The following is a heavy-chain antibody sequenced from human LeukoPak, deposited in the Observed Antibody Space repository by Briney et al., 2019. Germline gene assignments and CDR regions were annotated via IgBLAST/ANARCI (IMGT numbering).Heavy chain of an antibody. V-gene: IGHV5-51*01. Sequence: GESLQISCQGSGYSFTSYWIGWVRPLPGKGREGMAIIYPGDSDIRYSPSFQGQVTISADNSISTAFLKWSSLKASNTAMYYCARSGSYYYDSSGYYGPYYFDYWGQGTLVTVSS. CDR3: ARSGSYYYDSSGYYGPYYFDY. D-gene: IGHD3-22*01. J-gene: IGHJ4*02. CDR2: IYPGDSDI. CDR1: GYSFTSYW.